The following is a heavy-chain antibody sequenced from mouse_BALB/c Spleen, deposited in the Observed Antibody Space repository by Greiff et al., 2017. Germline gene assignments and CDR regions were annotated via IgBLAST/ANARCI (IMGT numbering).Heavy chain of an antibody. CDR3: ARSVGRDYFDY. V-gene: IGHV1-82*01. J-gene: IGHJ2*01. Sequence: QVQLQQSGPELVKPGASVKISCKASGYAFSSSWMNWVKQRPGQGLEWIGRIYPGDGDTNYNGKFKGKATLTADKSSSTAYMQLSSLTSVDSAVYFCARSVGRDYFDYWGQGTTLTVSS. CDR2: IYPGDGDT. CDR1: GYAFSSSW. D-gene: IGHD4-1*01.